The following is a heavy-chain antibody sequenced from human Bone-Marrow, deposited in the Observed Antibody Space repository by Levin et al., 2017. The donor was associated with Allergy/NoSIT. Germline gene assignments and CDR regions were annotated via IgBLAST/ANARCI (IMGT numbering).Heavy chain of an antibody. CDR1: GYRFTSYW. D-gene: IGHD2-8*01. CDR3: VRLHCTRCSDAFDV. CDR2: IDPSDSYT. V-gene: IGHV5-10-1*01. J-gene: IGHJ3*01. Sequence: GESLKISCKGSGYRFTSYWINWVRQMPGKGLEWMGRIDPSDSYTKYSPSFQGHVTISHDNSISTAYLQWSSLKASDTAMYYCVRLHCTRCSDAFDVWGQGTMVTVSS.